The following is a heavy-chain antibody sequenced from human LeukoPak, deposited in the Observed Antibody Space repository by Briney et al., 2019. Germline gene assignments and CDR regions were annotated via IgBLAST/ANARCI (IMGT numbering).Heavy chain of an antibody. CDR3: ARASPILGYCSSTSCYRGSYYYYGMDV. J-gene: IGHJ6*04. D-gene: IGHD2-2*02. CDR2: IYHSGST. V-gene: IGHV4-4*02. CDR1: GGSISSSNW. Sequence: PSGTLSLTCAVSGGSISSSNWWSWVRQPPGKGLEWIGEIYHSGSTNYNPSLKSRVTISVDKSKNQFSLKLSSVTAADTAVYYCARASPILGYCSSTSCYRGSYYYYGMDVWGKGTTVTVSS.